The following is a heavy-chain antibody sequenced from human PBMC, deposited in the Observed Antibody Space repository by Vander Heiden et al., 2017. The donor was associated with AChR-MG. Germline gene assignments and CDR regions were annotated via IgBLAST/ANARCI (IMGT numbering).Heavy chain of an antibody. V-gene: IGHV4-4*02. J-gene: IGHJ4*02. CDR1: GGSISSSNW. Sequence: QVQLQESGPGLVKPSGTLSLTCAVSGGSISSSNWWSWVRQPPGKGLEWIGEIYHSGSTNYNPSLKRRVTISVDKSKNQFSLKLSSVTAAETAVYYCARGSYYDSWTGYTYYFDYWGQGTLVTVSS. CDR3: ARGSYYDSWTGYTYYFDY. CDR2: IYHSGST. D-gene: IGHD3-9*01.